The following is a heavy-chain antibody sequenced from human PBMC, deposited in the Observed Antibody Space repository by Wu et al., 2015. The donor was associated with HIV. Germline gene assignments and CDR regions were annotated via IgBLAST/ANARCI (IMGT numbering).Heavy chain of an antibody. CDR3: AKDRVTDTQYYFDS. CDR1: GGTFNTYA. J-gene: IGHJ4*02. Sequence: QVQLVQSDAEVKKPGSSVKVSCKVSGGTFNTYAMTWVRQAPGQGLEWLGRVIPFLGTSNYAQKFQGRVTITADESTSTAYMELSSLRSDDTAMYYCAKDRVTDTQYYFDSWGQGTPVTVSS. D-gene: IGHD2-21*02. CDR2: VIPFLGTS. V-gene: IGHV1-69*11.